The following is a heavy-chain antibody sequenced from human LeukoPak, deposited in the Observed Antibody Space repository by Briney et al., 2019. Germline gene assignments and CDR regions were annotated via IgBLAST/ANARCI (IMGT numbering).Heavy chain of an antibody. CDR2: IFYSGNT. J-gene: IGHJ4*02. CDR3: AGAGSSGWVDY. V-gene: IGHV4-59*01. Sequence: SETLSLTCTVSAGFISSSYWSWIRQPPGRGLEWLGYIFYSGNTNYNPSLKSRVTISVDTSKNQFSLKLSSVTAADTAVYYCAGAGSSGWVDYWGQGTLVTVSS. D-gene: IGHD3-22*01. CDR1: AGFISSSY.